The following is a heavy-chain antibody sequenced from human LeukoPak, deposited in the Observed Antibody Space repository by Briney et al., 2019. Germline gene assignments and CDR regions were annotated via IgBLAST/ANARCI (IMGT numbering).Heavy chain of an antibody. CDR2: ISYDGSNK. J-gene: IGHJ6*04. V-gene: IGHV3-30*04. D-gene: IGHD2-2*02. Sequence: SLRLSCAASGFTFSSYAMHWVRQAPGKGLEWVAVISYDGSNKYYADSVKGRFTIPRDNSKNTLYLQMNSLRAEDTAVYYCARVNRCGSTSCYIYGMDVWGKGTTVTVSS. CDR1: GFTFSSYA. CDR3: ARVNRCGSTSCYIYGMDV.